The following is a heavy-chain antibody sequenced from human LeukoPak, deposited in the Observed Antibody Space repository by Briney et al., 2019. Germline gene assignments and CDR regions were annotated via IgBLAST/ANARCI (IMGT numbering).Heavy chain of an antibody. J-gene: IGHJ3*02. V-gene: IGHV1-2*02. Sequence: ASVKVSCKASGYTFIDYYIHWVRQAPGQGLEWMGCIDPHSGGTKYAQKLQGRVTMTWDTSISTASMELSSLRSDDTAVFYCAREYYDSSGTKYAFDIWGQGTLITVS. D-gene: IGHD3-22*01. CDR2: IDPHSGGT. CDR1: GYTFIDYY. CDR3: AREYYDSSGTKYAFDI.